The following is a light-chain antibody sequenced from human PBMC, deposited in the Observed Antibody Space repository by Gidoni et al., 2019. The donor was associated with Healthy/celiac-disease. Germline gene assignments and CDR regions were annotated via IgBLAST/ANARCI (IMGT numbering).Light chain of an antibody. CDR3: QQYYSTLRT. CDR1: QSVLYSSNNKNY. J-gene: IGKJ1*01. Sequence: IVMTQSPDSLAVSLGERATINCKSSQSVLYSSNNKNYLAWYQQKPGQPPKLLIYWASTRESGVPDRFSGSWSGTDFTLTISSLQAEDVAVYYCQQYYSTLRTFGQGTKVEIK. CDR2: WAS. V-gene: IGKV4-1*01.